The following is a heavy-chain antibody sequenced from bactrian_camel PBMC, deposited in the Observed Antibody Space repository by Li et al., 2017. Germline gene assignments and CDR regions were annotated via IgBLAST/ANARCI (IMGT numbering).Heavy chain of an antibody. V-gene: IGHV3S55*01. J-gene: IGHJ4*01. CDR2: IGSDGST. CDR1: VDTIGRYC. D-gene: IGHD2*01. Sequence: HVQLVESGGGSVQVGGLLRLSCVASVDTIGRYCMGWFRQIPDKEREGIAGIGSDGSTSYADSVKGRFTVSLDNAKNTLYLQMNSLRPEDTAMYYCAASLGKTYCSEAYFLSRLRPNFGFMGQGTQVTVS.